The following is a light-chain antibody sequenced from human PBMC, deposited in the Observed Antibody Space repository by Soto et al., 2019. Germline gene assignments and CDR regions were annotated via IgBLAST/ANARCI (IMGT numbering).Light chain of an antibody. Sequence: DIQMTQSPSSLSASVGDRVTITCRASQSITNYLNWYQQKPGKAPKLLMYAISTLQSGVPSRFGGSGSGTEFTLTISSLQPDDFATYYCQQSYSTPYTFGQATKVDIK. J-gene: IGKJ2*01. CDR1: QSITNY. CDR2: AIS. CDR3: QQSYSTPYT. V-gene: IGKV1-39*01.